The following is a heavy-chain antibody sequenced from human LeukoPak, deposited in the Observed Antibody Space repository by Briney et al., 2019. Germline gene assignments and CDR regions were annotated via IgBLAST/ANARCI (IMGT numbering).Heavy chain of an antibody. CDR1: GYTFTSCG. Sequence: GASVKVSCKASGYTFTSCGISWVRQAPGQGLEWMGWINPNSGGTNYAQKFQGWVTMTRDTSISTAYMELSRLRSDDTAVYYCARADGDYFDYWGQGTLVTVSS. CDR2: INPNSGGT. CDR3: ARADGDYFDY. D-gene: IGHD4-17*01. J-gene: IGHJ4*02. V-gene: IGHV1-2*04.